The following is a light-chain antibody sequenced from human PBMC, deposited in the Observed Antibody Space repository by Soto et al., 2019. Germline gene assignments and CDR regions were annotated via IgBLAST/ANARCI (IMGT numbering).Light chain of an antibody. CDR3: SSYTSSSTLVV. V-gene: IGLV2-14*01. J-gene: IGLJ2*01. CDR1: SSDVGDYNY. Sequence: QPASVSGSPGQSITISCTGTSSDVGDYNYVSWYQQDPGKAPKLMIYDVSNRPSGVSNRFSGSKSGNTASLTISGLQAEDEADYYCSSYTSSSTLVVFGGGTQLTVL. CDR2: DVS.